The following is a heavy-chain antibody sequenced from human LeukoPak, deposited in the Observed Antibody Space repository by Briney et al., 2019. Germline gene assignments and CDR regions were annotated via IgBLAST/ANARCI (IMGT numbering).Heavy chain of an antibody. Sequence: SETLSLTCTVSGGSISSYYWSWIRQPPGKGLEWLGYIYYSGSTNYNPSLKSRVTISVDTSKNQFSLKLSSVTAADTAVYYCARSRFIGYCSSTSCYVDWYFDLWGRGTLVTVSS. CDR3: ARSRFIGYCSSTSCYVDWYFDL. CDR2: IYYSGST. D-gene: IGHD2-2*01. V-gene: IGHV4-59*01. CDR1: GGSISSYY. J-gene: IGHJ2*01.